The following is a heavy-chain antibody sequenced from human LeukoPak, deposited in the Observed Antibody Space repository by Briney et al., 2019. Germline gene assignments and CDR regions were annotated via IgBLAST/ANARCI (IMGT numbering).Heavy chain of an antibody. CDR1: GGSISSHY. V-gene: IGHV4-4*07. CDR2: IYTSGGT. D-gene: IGHD3-22*01. J-gene: IGHJ4*02. Sequence: SETLSLTCTVSGGSISSHYWSWIRQPAGKGLEWIGRIYTSGGTVYNPSLKSRVTMSVDTSKNQFSLKLSSVTAADTAVYYCARGVFYYDTSGRGYYFDYWGQGTLVTVSS. CDR3: ARGVFYYDTSGRGYYFDY.